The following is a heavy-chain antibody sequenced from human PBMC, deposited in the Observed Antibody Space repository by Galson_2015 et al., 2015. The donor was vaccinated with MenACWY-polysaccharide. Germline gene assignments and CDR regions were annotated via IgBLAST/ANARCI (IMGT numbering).Heavy chain of an antibody. D-gene: IGHD6-19*01. J-gene: IGHJ4*02. CDR2: MYPNGAKT. V-gene: IGHV1-8*02. Sequence: SVKVSCKASGYTFTSYDINWVRQAPGQGLEWMGWMYPNGAKTDSAQKFQGRVTMTRNTSISTAYMELSSLTAEDTAVYYCARGRRDTAVAATAADFLDYWGQGILVTVSS. CDR1: GYTFTSYD. CDR3: ARGRRDTAVAATAADFLDY.